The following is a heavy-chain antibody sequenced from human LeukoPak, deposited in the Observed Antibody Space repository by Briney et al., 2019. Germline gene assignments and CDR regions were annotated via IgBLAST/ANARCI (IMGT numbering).Heavy chain of an antibody. D-gene: IGHD5-12*01. V-gene: IGHV3-23*01. CDR3: AVRSGYPGY. CDR2: LSGSGGSK. CDR1: GLPFNSHG. J-gene: IGHJ4*02. Sequence: PGGSLKVSCAASGLPFNSHGMSWVRQAPGEGLEWVSALSGSGGSKYYADSVQGRFTISRHNSKNPRQLPMNNLRADDTALYYFAVRSGYPGYWGQGTLVTVSS.